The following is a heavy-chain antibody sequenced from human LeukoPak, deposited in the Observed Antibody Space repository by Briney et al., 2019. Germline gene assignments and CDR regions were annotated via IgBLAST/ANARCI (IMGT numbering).Heavy chain of an antibody. J-gene: IGHJ1*01. CDR3: ARAPGGNAGNFQH. Sequence: SETLSLTCTVSGGSISTYYWNWIRQPPGKGLEWIGYIYYSGSTNYNPSLKSRVTISVDTSKNHFSLKLSSVTAADTAVYYCARAPGGNAGNFQHWGQGTLVTVSS. V-gene: IGHV4-59*01. CDR2: IYYSGST. D-gene: IGHD4-23*01. CDR1: GGSISTYY.